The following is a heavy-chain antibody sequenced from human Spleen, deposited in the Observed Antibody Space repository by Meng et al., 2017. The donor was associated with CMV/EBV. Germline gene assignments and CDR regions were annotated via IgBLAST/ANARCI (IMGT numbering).Heavy chain of an antibody. CDR3: ARGEAAAGSFDY. CDR1: GFTFDDYS. V-gene: IGHV3-20*04. Sequence: GESLKISCAASGFTFDDYSMHWARQAPGKGLEWVSGINWNGGSTGYADSVKGRFTISRDNAKNSLYLQMNSLRAEDTAFYYCARGEAAAGSFDYWGQGTLVTVSS. CDR2: INWNGGST. J-gene: IGHJ4*02. D-gene: IGHD6-13*01.